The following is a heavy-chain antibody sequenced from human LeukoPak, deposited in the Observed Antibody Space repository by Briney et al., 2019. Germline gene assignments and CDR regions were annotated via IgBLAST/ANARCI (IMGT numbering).Heavy chain of an antibody. V-gene: IGHV4-59*08. CDR2: IYYSGST. J-gene: IGHJ4*02. D-gene: IGHD3-10*01. CDR1: GGSISSYY. CDR3: ARHVRYGSGSYYGPGFDY. Sequence: SETLSLTCTVSGGSISSYYWSWIRQPPGKGLEWIGYIYYSGSTNYNPSLKSRVTISVDTSKNQFSLKLSSVTAADTAVYYCARHVRYGSGSYYGPGFDYWGQETLVTVSS.